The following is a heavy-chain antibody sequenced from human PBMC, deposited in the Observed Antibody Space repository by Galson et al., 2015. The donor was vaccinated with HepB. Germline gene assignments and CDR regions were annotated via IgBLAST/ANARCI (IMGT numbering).Heavy chain of an antibody. CDR2: IYWDDNK. D-gene: IGHD2-2*01. CDR1: GFSLSTSGVG. J-gene: IGHJ6*02. CDR3: ALSPIVVVPAAIPVYYYYYGMDV. V-gene: IGHV2-5*02. Sequence: PALVKPTQTLTLPCTFSGFSLSTSGVGVGWIRQPPGKALEWLALIYWDDNKRYSPSLKSRLTITKDTSKNQVVLTMTNMDPVDTATYYCALSPIVVVPAAIPVYYYYYGMDVWGQGTTVTVSS.